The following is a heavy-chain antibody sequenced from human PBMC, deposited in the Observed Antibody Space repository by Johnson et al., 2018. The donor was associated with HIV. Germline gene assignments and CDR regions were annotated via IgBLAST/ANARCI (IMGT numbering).Heavy chain of an antibody. CDR2: IKQDGSEK. CDR1: GFSFSDYN. V-gene: IGHV3-33*01. D-gene: IGHD3-16*02. J-gene: IGHJ3*01. CDR3: ARDFGLGELSYETVDAFDF. Sequence: QVQLVESGGGVVQPGRSPRLSCAASGFSFSDYNMHWVRQAPGKGLEWVANIKQDGSEKYYVDSVEGRFTISRDNSKDTLYLQMNNLTTEDTAVSSCARDFGLGELSYETVDAFDFWGPGTLVTVSS.